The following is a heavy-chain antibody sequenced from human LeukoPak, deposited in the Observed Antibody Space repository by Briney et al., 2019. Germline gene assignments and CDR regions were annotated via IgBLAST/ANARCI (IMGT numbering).Heavy chain of an antibody. Sequence: ASVKVSCKASGYTFTSYYMHWVRQAPGQGLEWMAKLIPSRGSPSYAQKFQDRVTVTSDTSTSTVHMELRSLRSDDSAVYYCARGAHQHSDSWGQGTLVSVSS. D-gene: IGHD2-2*01. CDR2: LIPSRGSP. CDR3: ARGAHQHSDS. V-gene: IGHV1-46*01. CDR1: GYTFTSYY. J-gene: IGHJ4*02.